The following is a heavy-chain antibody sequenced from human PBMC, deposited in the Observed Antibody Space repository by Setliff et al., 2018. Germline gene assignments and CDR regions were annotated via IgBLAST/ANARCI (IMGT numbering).Heavy chain of an antibody. Sequence: PGESLKISCKDFGYKFSISWIGWVRRVPGNGLDWLGIIYPGNPQIIYSPSFQGQVTISADKSTSTAYLEWTSLKASDNAMYYCVRPSAGYSRPFDVWGQGTMVTVSS. J-gene: IGHJ3*01. CDR1: GYKFSISW. V-gene: IGHV5-51*01. D-gene: IGHD2-15*01. CDR2: IYPGNPQI. CDR3: VRPSAGYSRPFDV.